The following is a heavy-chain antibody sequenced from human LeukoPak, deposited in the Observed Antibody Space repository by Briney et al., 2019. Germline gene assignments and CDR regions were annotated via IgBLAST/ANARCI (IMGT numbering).Heavy chain of an antibody. CDR2: IHSDIRTK. CDR1: GFGFSSFG. D-gene: IGHD3-10*01. V-gene: IGHV3-30*02. Sequence: GGTLRLSCAASGFGFSSFGMHWVRQAPGKGLEWVAYIHSDIRTKYYADSVKGRFTISRDNSKNTLNLQMSSLRTGDTAVYYCGYFGSGSSYTPDSWGQGTLVTVSS. CDR3: GYFGSGSSYTPDS. J-gene: IGHJ5*01.